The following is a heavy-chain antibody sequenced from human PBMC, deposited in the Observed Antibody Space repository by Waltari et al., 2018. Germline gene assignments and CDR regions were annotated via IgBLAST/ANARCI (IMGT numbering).Heavy chain of an antibody. CDR2: SYHSGRT. CDR3: AREAGQLGIDY. CDR1: GASISGGYT. J-gene: IGHJ4*02. D-gene: IGHD7-27*01. Sequence: QLQLQESGSGLVKPSQTLSLTCAVYGASISGGYTRSWIRQPPGKGLEWIGYSYHSGRTSYNPSLKSRVTISVDKSKNQFSLKLNSVTAADTAVYYCAREAGQLGIDYWGQGILVTVSS. V-gene: IGHV4-30-2*01.